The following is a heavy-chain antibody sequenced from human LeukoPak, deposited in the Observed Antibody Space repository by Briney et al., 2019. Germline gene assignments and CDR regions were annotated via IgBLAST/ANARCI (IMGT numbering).Heavy chain of an antibody. CDR1: GYTFTSYG. Sequence: SVKVSCKASGYTFTSYGISWVRQAPGQGLEWMGWISAYNGNTNYAQKLQGRVTMTTDTSTSTAYMELRSLRSDDTAVYYCARIPEIDYYYYMDVWGKGTTVTISS. D-gene: IGHD1-14*01. V-gene: IGHV1-18*01. CDR2: ISAYNGNT. CDR3: ARIPEIDYYYYMDV. J-gene: IGHJ6*03.